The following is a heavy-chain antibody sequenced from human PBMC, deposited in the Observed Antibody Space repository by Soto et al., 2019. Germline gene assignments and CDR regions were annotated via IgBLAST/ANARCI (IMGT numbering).Heavy chain of an antibody. D-gene: IGHD3-10*01. CDR2: ISYDGSNK. J-gene: IGHJ3*02. CDR3: AKDGQNRWELWFGEWDAFDI. Sequence: GGSLRLSCAASGFTFSSYGMHWVRQAPGKGLEWVAVISYDGSNKYYADSVKGRFTISRDNSKNTLYLQMNSLRAEDTAVYYCAKDGQNRWELWFGEWDAFDIWGQGTMVTVSS. CDR1: GFTFSSYG. V-gene: IGHV3-30*18.